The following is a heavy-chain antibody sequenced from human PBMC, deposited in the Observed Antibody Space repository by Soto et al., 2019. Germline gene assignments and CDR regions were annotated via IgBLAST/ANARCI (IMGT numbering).Heavy chain of an antibody. CDR2: IYYSGST. V-gene: IGHV4-59*01. J-gene: IGHJ4*02. D-gene: IGHD2-8*01. CDR1: GGSISSYY. Sequence: PSETLSLTCTVSGGSISSYYWSWIRQPPGKGLEWIGYIYYSGSTNYNPSLKSRVTISVDTSKNQFSLKLSSVTAADTAVYYCATLLRGRPFWGRGTLVTVSS. CDR3: ATLLRGRPF.